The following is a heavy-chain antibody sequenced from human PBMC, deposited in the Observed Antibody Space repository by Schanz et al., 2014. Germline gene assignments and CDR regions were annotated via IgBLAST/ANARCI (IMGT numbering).Heavy chain of an antibody. CDR3: ARDGEAAAGCDY. V-gene: IGHV1-8*01. D-gene: IGHD6-13*01. Sequence: QVQLVQSGAEVKKPGASVKVSCKASGYTFTSYDINWVRQATGQGLEWMGLINPYDDTIDYAKKFQGRVTMTRDTSTSTVYMELSSLRSEDTAVYYCARDGEAAAGCDYWGQGTLVTVSS. CDR1: GYTFTSYD. CDR2: INPYDDTI. J-gene: IGHJ4*02.